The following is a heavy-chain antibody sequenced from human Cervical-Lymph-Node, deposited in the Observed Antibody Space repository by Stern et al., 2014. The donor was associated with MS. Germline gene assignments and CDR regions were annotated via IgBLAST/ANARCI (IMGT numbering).Heavy chain of an antibody. V-gene: IGHV3-7*01. CDR1: GSTFSTSW. D-gene: IGHD6-19*01. J-gene: IGHJ5*01. CDR2: IKRDGSET. CDR3: TRFLQSGWSDLFDS. Sequence: VQLVESGGGLVQPGGSQRLSCVASGSTFSTSWMSWVRPAPGEGLEWVAHIKRDGSETYYLDSVKGRFTISRDNAKSSLYLEMNSLRAEDTAVYYCTRFLQSGWSDLFDSWGRGTLVTVSS.